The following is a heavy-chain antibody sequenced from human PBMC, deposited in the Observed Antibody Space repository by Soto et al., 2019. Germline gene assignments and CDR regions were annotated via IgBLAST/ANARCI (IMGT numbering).Heavy chain of an antibody. J-gene: IGHJ4*02. V-gene: IGHV3-72*01. CDR3: VRERYAGFEY. Sequence: EGQLVESGGGLVQPGGSLRLSCTSSEFSLSGQYLDWVRQAPGQGLEWVGRTVNKDFGYTTEYAAAVKGRFTISRDDSENSLYLQMTSLRTEDTAVYYCVRERYAGFEYWGQGALVTVSS. D-gene: IGHD2-2*01. CDR2: TVNKDFGYTT. CDR1: EFSLSGQY.